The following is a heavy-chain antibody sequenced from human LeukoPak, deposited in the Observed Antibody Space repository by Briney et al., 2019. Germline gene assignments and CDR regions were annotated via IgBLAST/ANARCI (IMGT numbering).Heavy chain of an antibody. J-gene: IGHJ3*02. Sequence: SETLSLTCAVYGGSFSGYYWSWIRQPPGKGLEWIGEINHSGSTNYNPSLKSRFTISVDTSKNQFSLKLSSVTAADTAVYYCARASTWHRRAFDIWGQGTMVTVSS. V-gene: IGHV4-34*01. D-gene: IGHD1-1*01. CDR2: INHSGST. CDR1: GGSFSGYY. CDR3: ARASTWHRRAFDI.